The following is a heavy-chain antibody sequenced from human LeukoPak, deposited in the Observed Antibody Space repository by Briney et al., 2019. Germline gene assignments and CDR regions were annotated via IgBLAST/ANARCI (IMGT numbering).Heavy chain of an antibody. D-gene: IGHD4/OR15-4a*01. CDR2: IYYSGST. Sequence: SETLSLTCTVSGGSISSYYWSWIRQPPGKGLEWIGYIYYSGSTNYNPSLTSRVTISVDTSKNQFSLKLSSVTAADTAVYYCARLGAHGMDVWGQGTTVTVSS. CDR3: ARLGAHGMDV. V-gene: IGHV4-59*08. CDR1: GGSISSYY. J-gene: IGHJ6*02.